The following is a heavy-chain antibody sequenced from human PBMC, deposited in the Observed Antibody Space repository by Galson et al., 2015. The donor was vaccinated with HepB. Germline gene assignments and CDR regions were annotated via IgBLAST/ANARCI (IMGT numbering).Heavy chain of an antibody. J-gene: IGHJ3*02. CDR2: ISAYNGNT. V-gene: IGHV1-18*01. CDR3: ARSDSGSYWRHVVDAFDI. Sequence: SVKVSCKASGYTFTSYGISWVRQAPGQGLEWMGWISAYNGNTNYAQKLQGRVTMTTDTSTSTAYMELRSLRSDDTAVYYCARSDSGSYWRHVVDAFDIWGQGTMVTVSS. D-gene: IGHD1-26*01. CDR1: GYTFTSYG.